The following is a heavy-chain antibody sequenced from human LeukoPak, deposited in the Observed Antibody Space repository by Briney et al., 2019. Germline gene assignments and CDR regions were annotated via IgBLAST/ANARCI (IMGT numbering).Heavy chain of an antibody. CDR1: GLSFSSFA. CDR2: IRGNGET. V-gene: IGHV3-23*01. J-gene: IGHJ4*02. D-gene: IGHD4-11*01. Sequence: GGSLRLSCAASGLSFSSFAMSWVRQGPARGLEWVSSIRGNGETFYADSVKGRFTLSSDISRNTVYFQLNSLRAEDTAVYYCARENYSNGQVDYWGQGTLVTVSS. CDR3: ARENYSNGQVDY.